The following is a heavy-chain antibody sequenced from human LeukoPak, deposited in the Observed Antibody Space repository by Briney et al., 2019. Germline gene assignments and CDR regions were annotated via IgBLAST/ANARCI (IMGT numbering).Heavy chain of an antibody. J-gene: IGHJ4*02. Sequence: GASVKVSCKASGYTFTDYYLHWVRQAPGQGLEWMGLINPSDGSTNFSQKFRDRVTMTRDTSTSTVYMELSSLRSEDTAVYYCARDHVEMATTFYFDFWGQGTLVTVSS. CDR2: INPSDGST. D-gene: IGHD5-24*01. CDR1: GYTFTDYY. V-gene: IGHV1-46*01. CDR3: ARDHVEMATTFYFDF.